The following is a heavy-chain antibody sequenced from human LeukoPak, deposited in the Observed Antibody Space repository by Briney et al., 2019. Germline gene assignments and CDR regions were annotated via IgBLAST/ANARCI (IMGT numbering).Heavy chain of an antibody. J-gene: IGHJ4*02. CDR2: IIPIFGTA. V-gene: IGHV1-69*13. D-gene: IGHD3-22*01. Sequence: ASVKVSCKASGGTFSSYAISWVRQAPGQGLEWMGGIIPIFGTANYAQKFQGRVTITADESTSTAYMELSGLRSEDTAVYYCARSVDYDNPFDYWGQGTLVTVSS. CDR3: ARSVDYDNPFDY. CDR1: GGTFSSYA.